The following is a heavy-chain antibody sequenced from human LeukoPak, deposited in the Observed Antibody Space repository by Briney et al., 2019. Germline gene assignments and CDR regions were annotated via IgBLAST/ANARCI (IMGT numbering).Heavy chain of an antibody. CDR2: INPSGGST. D-gene: IGHD3-3*01. CDR1: GYTFASYY. Sequence: ASVKVSCKASGYTFASYYMHWVRQAPGQGLEWMGIINPSGGSTSYAQKFQGRVTMTRDMSTSTVYMELSRLRSEDTAVYYCARADTIFGVKTRALDYWGQGTLVTVSS. CDR3: ARADTIFGVKTRALDY. J-gene: IGHJ4*02. V-gene: IGHV1-46*01.